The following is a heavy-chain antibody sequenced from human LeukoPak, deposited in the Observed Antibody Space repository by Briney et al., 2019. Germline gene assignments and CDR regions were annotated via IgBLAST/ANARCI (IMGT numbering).Heavy chain of an antibody. CDR3: ASPRGTVVTGPFGY. J-gene: IGHJ4*02. D-gene: IGHD4-23*01. Sequence: SETLSLTCAVYGGSFSGYYWSWIRQPPGKGLEWIGEINHSGSTNYNPSLKGRVTISVDTSKNQFSLKLSSVTAADTAVYYCASPRGTVVTGPFGYWGQGTLVTVSS. CDR2: INHSGST. CDR1: GGSFSGYY. V-gene: IGHV4-34*01.